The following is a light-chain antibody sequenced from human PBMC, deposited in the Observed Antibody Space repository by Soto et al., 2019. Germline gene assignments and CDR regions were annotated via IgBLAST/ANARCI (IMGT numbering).Light chain of an antibody. CDR1: SSDVGGYNF. J-gene: IGLJ1*01. CDR2: DVN. CDR3: TSHTNGGTYV. V-gene: IGLV2-14*03. Sequence: QSALTQPASVSGSPGQSIAISCTGTSSDVGGYNFVSWYQQHPGKAPELMIYDVNNRPSGVSDRFSGSKSGNTASLTISGLHAEDEADYYCTSHTNGGTYVFGTGTKLTVL.